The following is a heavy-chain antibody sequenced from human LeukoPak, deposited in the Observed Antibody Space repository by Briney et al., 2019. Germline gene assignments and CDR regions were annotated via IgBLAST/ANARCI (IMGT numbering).Heavy chain of an antibody. V-gene: IGHV3-23*01. J-gene: IGHJ4*02. CDR3: AKTRRGFVPFDY. Sequence: PGGSLRLSCAASGFTFSGYAMSWVRQAPGKGLEWVSGTSAPGGTTYYEESVKGRFTISRDNSKNSLYLQMNGQRAEDTAIYYCAKTRRGFVPFDYWGQGTLVTVSS. D-gene: IGHD3-22*01. CDR2: TSAPGGTT. CDR1: GFTFSGYA.